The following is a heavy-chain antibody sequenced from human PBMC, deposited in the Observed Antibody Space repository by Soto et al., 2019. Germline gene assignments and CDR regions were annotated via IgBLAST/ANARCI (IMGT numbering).Heavy chain of an antibody. CDR3: ANRRAVTNAEDY. CDR1: GFTFSSYA. Sequence: EVQLLESGGGLVQPGGSLRLSCAASGFTFSSYAMNWVRQAPGKGPEWVSVISGGGSSTYYADSVKGRFTISRDNSKNTLYLQMNSLRAEDTAVYYCANRRAVTNAEDYWGQGTLVTVSS. CDR2: ISGGGSST. V-gene: IGHV3-23*01. D-gene: IGHD4-17*01. J-gene: IGHJ4*02.